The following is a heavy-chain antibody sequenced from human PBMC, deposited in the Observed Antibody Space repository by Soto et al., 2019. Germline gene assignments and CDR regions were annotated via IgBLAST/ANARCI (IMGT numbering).Heavy chain of an antibody. V-gene: IGHV3-13*01. CDR2: NGTAGDT. CDR3: ARAVSSGYCRGGSCGWLDP. D-gene: IGHD2-15*01. Sequence: EVQLVDSGGGLVQPGGSLRLSCAASGFTFSRYDMYWVRQATVKGLLEWVAGNGTAGDTYYAGSVKGRFTVSREDAKNSFCLEMNRLRAEDTAVYYCARAVSSGYCRGGSCGWLDPWGQGTLVTVSS. CDR1: GFTFSRYD. J-gene: IGHJ5*02.